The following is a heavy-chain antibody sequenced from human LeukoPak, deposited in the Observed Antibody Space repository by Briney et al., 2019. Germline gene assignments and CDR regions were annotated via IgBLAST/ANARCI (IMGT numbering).Heavy chain of an antibody. J-gene: IGHJ4*02. D-gene: IGHD2/OR15-2a*01. V-gene: IGHV1-46*01. CDR3: ARDSRKVRAPDY. CDR2: INPSGGST. Sequence: ASVKVSCKASGYTFAKFYIHWVRQAPGQGLEWMGIINPSGGSTSYAQKFQGRVTMTRDTSTSTVYMELSSLRSEDTAVYYCARDSRKVRAPDYWGQGTPVTVSS. CDR1: GYTFAKFY.